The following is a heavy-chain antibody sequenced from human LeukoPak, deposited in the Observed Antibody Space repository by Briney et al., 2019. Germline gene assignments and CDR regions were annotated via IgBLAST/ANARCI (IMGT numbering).Heavy chain of an antibody. V-gene: IGHV1-69*04. CDR2: IIPILGIA. Sequence: GASVKVSCKASGGTFSSYAISWVRQAPGQGLEWMGRIIPILGIANYAQKFQGRVTITADKSTSTAYMELSSLRSEDTAVYYCARSYYGDYEYNWSDPWGQGTLVTVSS. D-gene: IGHD4-17*01. J-gene: IGHJ5*02. CDR3: ARSYYGDYEYNWSDP. CDR1: GGTFSSYA.